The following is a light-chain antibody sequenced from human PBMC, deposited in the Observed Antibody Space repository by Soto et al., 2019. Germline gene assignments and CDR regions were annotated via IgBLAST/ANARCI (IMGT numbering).Light chain of an antibody. J-gene: IGKJ3*01. CDR2: QAS. CDR3: QQYDTYPIT. Sequence: DIQMTQSPSTLSAPVGDRVTITCRASQSSSSWLAWYQQKAGKDARLLIYQASNLESRVPSRFSGSGSGTEFTLTISSLQPDDFATYYCQQYDTYPITFGPGTKVDIK. CDR1: QSSSSW. V-gene: IGKV1-5*03.